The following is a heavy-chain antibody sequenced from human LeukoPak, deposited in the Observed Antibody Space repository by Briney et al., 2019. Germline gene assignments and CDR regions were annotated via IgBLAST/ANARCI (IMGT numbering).Heavy chain of an antibody. V-gene: IGHV3-9*01. D-gene: IGHD3-10*01. CDR1: GFTFDDYA. Sequence: PGGSLRLSCAASGFTFDDYAMHWVRQAPGKGLEWVSGISWNSGSIGYADSVKGRFTISRDNAKNSLYLQMNSLRAEDTALYYCAKEASYGSGSSFDYWGRGTLVTVSS. CDR3: AKEASYGSGSSFDY. J-gene: IGHJ4*02. CDR2: ISWNSGSI.